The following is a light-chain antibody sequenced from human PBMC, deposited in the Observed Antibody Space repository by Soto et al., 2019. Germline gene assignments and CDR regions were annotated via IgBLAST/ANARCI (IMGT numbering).Light chain of an antibody. V-gene: IGKV1-5*03. J-gene: IGKJ4*01. CDR2: KAS. CDR1: QSISSW. CDR3: QQYNSYPLT. Sequence: DIQMTQSPSTLSASVGDRVTITCRASQSISSWLAWYQQKPGKAPNLLIYKASSLESGDPSRFSGSGSGTEFTHTISRLQPDDFATYYCQQYNSYPLTFGGGTKVEIK.